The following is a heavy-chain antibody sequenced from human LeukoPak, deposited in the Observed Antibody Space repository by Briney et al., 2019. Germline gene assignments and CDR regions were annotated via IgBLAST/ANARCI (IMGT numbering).Heavy chain of an antibody. D-gene: IGHD2-15*01. Sequence: PGGSLRLSCAASGFTFSSYSMNWVRQAPGKGLEWVSSISSSSSYIYYADSVKGRFTISRDNSKNTLYLQINSLRVEDTAVYYCAKGLFSDIVVVVAATPAYFDYWGQGTLVTVSS. V-gene: IGHV3-21*04. CDR3: AKGLFSDIVVVVAATPAYFDY. CDR2: ISSSSSYI. CDR1: GFTFSSYS. J-gene: IGHJ4*02.